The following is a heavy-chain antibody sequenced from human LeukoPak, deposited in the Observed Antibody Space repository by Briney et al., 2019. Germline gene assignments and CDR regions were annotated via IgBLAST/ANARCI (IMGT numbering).Heavy chain of an antibody. D-gene: IGHD3-9*01. CDR1: GYTFTSYG. CDR2: ISAYNGNT. Sequence: ASVKVSCKASGYTFTSYGISWVRQAPGQGLEWMGWISAYNGNTNYAQKLQGRVTMTTDTSTSTAYMELRSLRSDDTAVYYCARQSGDYDILTSYYRTDAFDIWGQGTMVTVSS. V-gene: IGHV1-18*01. CDR3: ARQSGDYDILTSYYRTDAFDI. J-gene: IGHJ3*02.